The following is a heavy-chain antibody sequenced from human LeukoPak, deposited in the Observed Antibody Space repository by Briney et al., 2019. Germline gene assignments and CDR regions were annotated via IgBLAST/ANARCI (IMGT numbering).Heavy chain of an antibody. V-gene: IGHV4-39*01. D-gene: IGHD3-9*01. Sequence: SETLSLTCTVSGGSISSSSYYWGWIRQPPGKGLEWIGSIYYSGSTYYNPSLKSRVTISVDTSKNQFSLKLSSVTAADTAVYYCARRDFDWFLQVDAFDIWGQGTMVTVSS. CDR1: GGSISSSSYY. CDR3: ARRDFDWFLQVDAFDI. CDR2: IYYSGST. J-gene: IGHJ3*02.